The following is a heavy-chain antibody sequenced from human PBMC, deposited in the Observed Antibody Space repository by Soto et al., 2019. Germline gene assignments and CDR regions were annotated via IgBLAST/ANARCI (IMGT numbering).Heavy chain of an antibody. Sequence: QVQLQESGPGLVKPSETLSLTCTVSGGSISSYYWSWIRQPPGKGLEWIGYIYYSGSTNYNPSLKSRVTISVDTSKNHFSLKLSSVTAADTAVYYCARVWGPRGYYRNYFDYWGQGTLVTVSS. CDR2: IYYSGST. V-gene: IGHV4-59*01. CDR3: ARVWGPRGYYRNYFDY. J-gene: IGHJ4*02. CDR1: GGSISSYY. D-gene: IGHD3-22*01.